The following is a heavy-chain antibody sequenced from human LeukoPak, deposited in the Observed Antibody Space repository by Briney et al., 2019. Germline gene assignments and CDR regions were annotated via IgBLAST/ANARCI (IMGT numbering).Heavy chain of an antibody. CDR2: INPNSGGT. V-gene: IGHV1-2*02. D-gene: IGHD5-18*01. CDR3: ARYPRGLGYGYGAGSLDV. CDR1: GYTFTGYY. J-gene: IGHJ3*01. Sequence: ASVKVSCKASGYTFTGYYLHWVRQAPGHGLEWMGWINPNSGGTNIPQRFQGRVTMTRDTSISTVYMDLSRLASDDTAVYFCARYPRGLGYGYGAGSLDVWGQGTMVTVSS.